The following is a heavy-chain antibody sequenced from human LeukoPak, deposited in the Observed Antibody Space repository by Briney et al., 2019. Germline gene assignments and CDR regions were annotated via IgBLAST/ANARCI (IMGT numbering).Heavy chain of an antibody. CDR3: AKESSGSYSFVY. Sequence: PGRSLRLSCAASGFTFDDYAMHWVRQAPGKGLEWVSGISWNSGSIGYADSVKGRFTISRDNAKNSLYLQMNSLRAEDTALYYCAKESSGSYSFVYWGQGTLVTVSS. D-gene: IGHD1-26*01. J-gene: IGHJ4*02. CDR1: GFTFDDYA. CDR2: ISWNSGSI. V-gene: IGHV3-9*01.